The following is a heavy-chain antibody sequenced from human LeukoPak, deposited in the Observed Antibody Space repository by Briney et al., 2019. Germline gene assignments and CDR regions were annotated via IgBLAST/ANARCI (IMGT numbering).Heavy chain of an antibody. J-gene: IGHJ4*02. CDR3: ARRGSSSSLDN. Sequence: SVKGRFTISRDNAKDSLFLQMNSLRDGDTAVYYCARRGSSSSLDNWGQGTLVTVSS. V-gene: IGHV3-48*02. D-gene: IGHD6-13*01.